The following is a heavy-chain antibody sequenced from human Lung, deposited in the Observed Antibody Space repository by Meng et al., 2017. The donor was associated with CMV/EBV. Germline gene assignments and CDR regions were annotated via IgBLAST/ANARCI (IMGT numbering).Heavy chain of an antibody. CDR3: ARLDDYGDTSKFDV. CDR1: GYTFTGYY. V-gene: IGHV1-2*02. J-gene: IGHJ6*02. D-gene: IGHD4-17*01. CDR2: INPNSGDT. Sequence: SXXVSXKTFGYTFTGYYIHWVRQAPGPGLEWMGWINPNSGDTTYAQNFQGRVTMTRDTSITTAYMELSRLRSDDTAVYYCARLDDYGDTSKFDVWGQGTXVTGSS.